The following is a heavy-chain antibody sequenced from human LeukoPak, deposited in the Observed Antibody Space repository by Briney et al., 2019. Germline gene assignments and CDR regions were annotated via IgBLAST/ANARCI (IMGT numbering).Heavy chain of an antibody. V-gene: IGHV3-33*06. D-gene: IGHD5-12*01. CDR2: IGYDGSNK. CDR3: AKSPAEGGATISYFDY. CDR1: GFTFSSYG. Sequence: GGSLRLPCAASGFTFSSYGMHWVRQAPGKGLEWVAVIGYDGSNKYYADSVKGRFTTSRDNSKNTLYLQMNSLRAEDTAVYYCAKSPAEGGATISYFDYWGQGTLVTVSS. J-gene: IGHJ4*02.